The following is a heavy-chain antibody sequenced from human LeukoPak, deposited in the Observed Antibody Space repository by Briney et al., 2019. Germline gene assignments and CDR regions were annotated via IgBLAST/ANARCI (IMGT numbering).Heavy chain of an antibody. CDR2: ISSSGSTI. J-gene: IGHJ3*02. D-gene: IGHD6-13*01. CDR1: GFTFSDYY. V-gene: IGHV3-11*01. CDR3: ASPYSSSWLPDAFDI. Sequence: GGSLRLSCAASGFTFSDYYMSWIRQAPGKGLEWVSYISSSGSTIYYADSVKGRFTTSRDNAKNSLYLQMNGLRAEDTAVYYCASPYSSSWLPDAFDIWGQGTMVTVSS.